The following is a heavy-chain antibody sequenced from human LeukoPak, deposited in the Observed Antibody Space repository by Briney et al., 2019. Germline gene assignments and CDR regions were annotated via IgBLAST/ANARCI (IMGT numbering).Heavy chain of an antibody. Sequence: GGSLRLSCAASGFTFSSYEMNWVRQAPGKGLEWVSYISSSGSTIYSADSVRGRFTISRDNAQNSLYLQMNSLRAEDTAVYYCAGEDTAMVRAFDIWGQGTMVTVSS. CDR3: AGEDTAMVRAFDI. D-gene: IGHD5-18*01. CDR1: GFTFSSYE. CDR2: ISSSGSTI. V-gene: IGHV3-48*03. J-gene: IGHJ3*02.